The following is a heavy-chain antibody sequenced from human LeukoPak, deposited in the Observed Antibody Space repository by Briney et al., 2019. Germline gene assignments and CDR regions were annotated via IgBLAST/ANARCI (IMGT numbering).Heavy chain of an antibody. CDR3: ARGVRRDILTGYYSS. Sequence: GGSLRLSCAASGFTFSSYWMSWVRQAPGKGLEWVANIKQDGSEKYYVDSVKGRFTISRDNAKNSLYLQMNSLRAEDTAVYYCARGVRRDILTGYYSSWGQGTLVTVSS. CDR2: IKQDGSEK. J-gene: IGHJ5*02. D-gene: IGHD3-9*01. CDR1: GFTFSSYW. V-gene: IGHV3-7*03.